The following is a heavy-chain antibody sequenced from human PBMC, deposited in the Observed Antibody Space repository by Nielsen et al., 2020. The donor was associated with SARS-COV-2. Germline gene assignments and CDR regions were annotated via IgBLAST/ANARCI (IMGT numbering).Heavy chain of an antibody. D-gene: IGHD3-10*01. J-gene: IGHJ4*02. Sequence: GGSLRLSCAASGFTFDDYAMHWVRQAPGKGLEWVSGISWNSGSIGYADSVKGRFTISRDNAKNSLCLQMNSLRAEDTALYYCAKAFSSYYGSGSYNDYWGQGTLVTVSS. CDR1: GFTFDDYA. CDR3: AKAFSSYYGSGSYNDY. CDR2: ISWNSGSI. V-gene: IGHV3-9*01.